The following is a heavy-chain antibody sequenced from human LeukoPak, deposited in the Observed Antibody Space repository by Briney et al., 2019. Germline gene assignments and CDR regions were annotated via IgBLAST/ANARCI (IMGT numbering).Heavy chain of an antibody. CDR2: IFDSGST. J-gene: IGHJ6*03. D-gene: IGHD3-9*01. CDR1: GGSISTSNYY. CDR3: ARGIRYFDWLSLLYYYYYYMDV. Sequence: SETLSLTCTVSGGSISTSNYYWGCIRHPPGKGLEWVRYIFDSGSTYYSPSLRSRTTISLDTTRNQFSLKLNSVTAADTAVYYCARGIRYFDWLSLLYYYYYYMDVWAKGTTVTVPS. V-gene: IGHV4-39*07.